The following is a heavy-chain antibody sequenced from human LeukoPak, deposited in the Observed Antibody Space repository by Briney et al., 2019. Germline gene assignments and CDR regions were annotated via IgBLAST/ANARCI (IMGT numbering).Heavy chain of an antibody. V-gene: IGHV3-30*01. J-gene: IGHJ4*02. CDR3: ARDKGERRYFDWVFDN. Sequence: YYADSVKGRFTISRDNSKTTVYLEMNSLRVEDTALYYCARDKGERRYFDWVFDNWGRGTLVTVSS. D-gene: IGHD3-9*01.